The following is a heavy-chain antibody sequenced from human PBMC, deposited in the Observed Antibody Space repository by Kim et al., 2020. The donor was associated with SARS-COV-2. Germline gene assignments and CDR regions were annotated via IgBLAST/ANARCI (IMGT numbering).Heavy chain of an antibody. D-gene: IGHD3-16*01. J-gene: IGHJ5*02. V-gene: IGHV3-30*04. Sequence: GGSLRLSCEASGFNFNNFAMHWVRQAPGKGLEWVAVISYEGSKKYYIDSVKGRFTISRDHSKNTLYLQMNSLRVEDTAMYYCARAIGVFWLTQSFTSLSSWGQGSLVTVSS. CDR2: ISYEGSKK. CDR1: GFNFNNFA. CDR3: ARAIGVFWLTQSFTSLSS.